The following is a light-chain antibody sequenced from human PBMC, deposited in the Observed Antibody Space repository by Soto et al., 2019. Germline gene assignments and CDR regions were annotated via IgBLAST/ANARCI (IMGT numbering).Light chain of an antibody. CDR1: TGAVTSGHY. V-gene: IGLV7-46*01. CDR2: DTS. Sequence: QAVVTQEPSLTVSPGGTVTLTCGSSTGAVTSGHYPYWFQQKPGQAPRTLIYDTSNKHSWTPARFSGSLLGGKAALTLSGAQPEVEAEYYCLLSYSGALYVFGTGTKLTVL. CDR3: LLSYSGALYV. J-gene: IGLJ1*01.